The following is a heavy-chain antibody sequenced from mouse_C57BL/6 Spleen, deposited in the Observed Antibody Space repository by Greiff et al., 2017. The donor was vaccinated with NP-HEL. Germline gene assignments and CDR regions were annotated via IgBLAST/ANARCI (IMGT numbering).Heavy chain of an antibody. CDR3: ARNDGHSFAY. CDR2: ISSGSSTI. V-gene: IGHV5-17*01. Sequence: EVHLVESGGGLVKPGGSLKLSCAASGFTFSDYGMHWVRQAPEKGLEWVAYISSGSSTIYYADTVKGRFTISRDNAKNTLFLQMTSLRSEDTAMYYCARNDGHSFAYWGQGTLVTVSA. D-gene: IGHD2-3*01. CDR1: GFTFSDYG. J-gene: IGHJ3*01.